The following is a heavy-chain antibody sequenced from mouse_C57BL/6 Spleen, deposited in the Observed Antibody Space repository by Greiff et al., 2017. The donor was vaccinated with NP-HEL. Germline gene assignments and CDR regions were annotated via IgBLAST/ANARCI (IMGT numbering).Heavy chain of an antibody. Sequence: DVMLVESGGGLVKPGGSLKLSCAASGFTFSDYGMHWVRQAPEKGLEWVAYISSGSSTIYYADTVKGRFTISRDNAKNILFLQMTSLRSEDTAMYYCARLRYFDYWGQGTTLTVSS. CDR2: ISSGSSTI. CDR3: ARLRYFDY. CDR1: GFTFSDYG. J-gene: IGHJ2*01. V-gene: IGHV5-17*01.